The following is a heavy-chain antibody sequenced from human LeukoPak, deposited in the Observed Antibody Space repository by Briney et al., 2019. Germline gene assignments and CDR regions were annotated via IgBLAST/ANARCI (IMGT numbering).Heavy chain of an antibody. CDR1: GFTFSSYW. D-gene: IGHD3-3*01. V-gene: IGHV3-74*01. Sequence: GGSLRLSCAASGFTFSSYWMHWVRQAPGKGLVWVSRINSDGSSTSYADSVKGRFTISRDNAKNTLYLQMNSLRAEDTAVYYCARGVTLYYDFWSGYLGKWFDPWGQGTLVTVSS. J-gene: IGHJ5*02. CDR2: INSDGSST. CDR3: ARGVTLYYDFWSGYLGKWFDP.